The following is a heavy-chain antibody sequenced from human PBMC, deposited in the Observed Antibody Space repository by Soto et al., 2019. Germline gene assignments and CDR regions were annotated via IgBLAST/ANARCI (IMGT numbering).Heavy chain of an antibody. D-gene: IGHD2-21*01. Sequence: EVQVVESGGGLVQPGGSLRLSCTASGFTFGIHWMTWVRQVPGKGLEWVANINQDGSDKYYVDSVKGRFIISRDNAKDSVYLQMNSLRVEDTAVYYCATSMRHMFDHWGQVTLVTVS. V-gene: IGHV3-7*01. CDR2: INQDGSDK. J-gene: IGHJ4*02. CDR3: ATSMRHMFDH. CDR1: GFTFGIHW.